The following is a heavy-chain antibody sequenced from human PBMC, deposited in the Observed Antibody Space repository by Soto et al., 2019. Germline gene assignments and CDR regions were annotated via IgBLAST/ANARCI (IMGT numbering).Heavy chain of an antibody. V-gene: IGHV1-46*01. CDR3: ARERDSFDY. D-gene: IGHD3-22*01. CDR1: GFTFTLHY. Sequence: QVQLVQSGAEVTEPGASVKVSRKTFGFTFTLHYIHWVRQAPGQGLEWMGMVNAGDGSASYAREFRDKVSMNWDTSTSTVYLDLNSLKSEDTAIYYCARERDSFDYWGQGTLVSVSP. J-gene: IGHJ4*02. CDR2: VNAGDGSA.